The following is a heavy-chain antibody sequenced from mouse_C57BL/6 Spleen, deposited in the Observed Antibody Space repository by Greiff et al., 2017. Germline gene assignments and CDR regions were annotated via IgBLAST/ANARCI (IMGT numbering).Heavy chain of an antibody. CDR1: GYTFTSYW. D-gene: IGHD2-4*01. J-gene: IGHJ2*01. CDR3: ARIYYDYEFDY. V-gene: IGHV1-69*01. CDR2: IDPSDSYT. Sequence: QVQLKQPGAELVMPGASVKLSCKASGYTFTSYWMHWVKQRPGQGLEWIGEIDPSDSYTNYNQKFKGKSTLTVDKSSSPAYMQLSSLTSEDSAVYYCARIYYDYEFDYWGQGTTLTVSS.